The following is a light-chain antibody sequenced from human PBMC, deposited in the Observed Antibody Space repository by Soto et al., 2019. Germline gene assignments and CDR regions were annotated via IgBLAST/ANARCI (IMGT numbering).Light chain of an antibody. Sequence: QSVLTQPRSVSGSPGQSVTISCTGTSSDVGGYNYVSWYQQHPGKAPKLMIYDVSKRPSGVPDRFSGSKSGNTASLTISGLPADDEADYYCCSYEGSFVVFGGGTKVTVL. V-gene: IGLV2-11*01. J-gene: IGLJ2*01. CDR2: DVS. CDR1: SSDVGGYNY. CDR3: CSYEGSFVV.